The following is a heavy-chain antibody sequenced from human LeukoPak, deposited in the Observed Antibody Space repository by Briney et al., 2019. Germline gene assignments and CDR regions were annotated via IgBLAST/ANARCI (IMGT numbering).Heavy chain of an antibody. D-gene: IGHD3-10*01. CDR3: ARLAKYGSATYGVVDS. J-gene: IGHJ4*02. V-gene: IGHV4-59*08. Sequence: RPSETLSLTCSVSGGSISSYYWNWIRQPPGKGLEWIGYIYYSGGTNYTPSLTSRATISLDTSNNQFSLKLRSVTAADTAVYYRARLAKYGSATYGVVDSWGQGTLVIVSS. CDR1: GGSISSYY. CDR2: IYYSGGT.